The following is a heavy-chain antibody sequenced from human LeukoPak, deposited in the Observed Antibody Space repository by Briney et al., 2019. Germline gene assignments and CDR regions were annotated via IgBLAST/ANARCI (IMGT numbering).Heavy chain of an antibody. D-gene: IGHD3-10*01. CDR1: GFTFTDYA. J-gene: IGHJ4*02. V-gene: IGHV3-23*01. CDR3: AKDRGVVAY. CDR2: ISTTGGST. Sequence: GGSLRLSCAASGFTFTDYAMSWVRQAPGKGLEWVSTISTTGGSTYYADPVKGRFTISRDNSKNTLYLQMNSLRAEDTAVYYCAKDRGVVAYWGQGTLVAVSS.